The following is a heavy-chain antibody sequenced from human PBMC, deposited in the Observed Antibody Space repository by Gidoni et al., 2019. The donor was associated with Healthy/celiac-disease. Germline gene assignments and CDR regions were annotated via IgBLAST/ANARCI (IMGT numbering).Heavy chain of an antibody. J-gene: IGHJ4*02. Sequence: QLQLQESGPGLVKPSETLSLTCTVSGGSISSSSYYWGWIRQPPGKGLEWIGSIYYSGSTYYNPSLKSRVTISVDTSKNQFSLKLSSVTAADTAVYYCARRLIAVAGTGHYDYWGQGTLVTVSS. D-gene: IGHD6-19*01. CDR2: IYYSGST. V-gene: IGHV4-39*01. CDR1: GGSISSSSYY. CDR3: ARRLIAVAGTGHYDY.